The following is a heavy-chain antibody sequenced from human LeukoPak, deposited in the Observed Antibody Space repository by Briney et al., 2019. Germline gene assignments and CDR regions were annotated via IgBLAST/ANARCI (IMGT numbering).Heavy chain of an antibody. D-gene: IGHD2-2*01. CDR2: ISGSGGST. CDR1: GFTFSSYA. CDR3: AKDARALVPAATVAFDT. V-gene: IGHV3-23*01. Sequence: PGGSLRLSCAASGFTFSSYAMSWVRQAPGKGLEWVSAISGSGGSTYYADSVKGRFTISRDNSKNTLYLQMNSLRAEDTAVYYCAKDARALVPAATVAFDTWGQGTMVTVSS. J-gene: IGHJ3*02.